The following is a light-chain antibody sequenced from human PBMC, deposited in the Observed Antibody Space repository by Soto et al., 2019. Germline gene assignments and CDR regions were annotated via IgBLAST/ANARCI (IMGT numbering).Light chain of an antibody. CDR3: SSYAGSNDV. Sequence: QSLLTQPPSASGSPGQSVTISCTGASSDVGGYNYVSWYQQHPGKAPKLMIYEVSKRPSGVPDRFSGSKSGNTASLTVSGLQAEDEADYYCSSYAGSNDVFVTGTKVTDL. CDR1: SSDVGGYNY. V-gene: IGLV2-8*01. CDR2: EVS. J-gene: IGLJ1*01.